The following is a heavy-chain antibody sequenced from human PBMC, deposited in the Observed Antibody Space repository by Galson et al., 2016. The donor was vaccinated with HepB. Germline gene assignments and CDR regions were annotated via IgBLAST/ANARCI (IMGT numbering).Heavy chain of an antibody. CDR3: ARDTLSSPWDLDY. J-gene: IGHJ4*02. Sequence: SLRLSCAASGFTFSSYAMHWVRQAPGKGLEYLSATTGSGDTTYYANSVKGRFTISRDNSENTLYLQMGSLRAEDMAVYYCARDTLSSPWDLDYWGQGTLVTVSS. D-gene: IGHD2-2*01. CDR1: GFTFSSYA. V-gene: IGHV3-64*01. CDR2: TTGSGDTT.